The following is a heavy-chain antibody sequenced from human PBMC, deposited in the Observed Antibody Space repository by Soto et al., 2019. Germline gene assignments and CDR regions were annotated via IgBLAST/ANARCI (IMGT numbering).Heavy chain of an antibody. CDR3: ATQGFYRMGV. J-gene: IGHJ6*02. V-gene: IGHV4-4*02. Sequence: QVQLQESGPGLVQPSGTLSLTCAVSGDSITGDNWWSWVRQPPGKGLEWIGEIHHSGATNYNPSLKSRVTISVDKSKNQFSLKLNSVTAADTAMFYCATQGFYRMGVWGRGTTVTDSS. CDR2: IHHSGAT. CDR1: GDSITGDNW.